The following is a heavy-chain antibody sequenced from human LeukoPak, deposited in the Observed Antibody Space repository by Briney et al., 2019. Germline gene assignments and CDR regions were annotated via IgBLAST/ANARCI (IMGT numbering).Heavy chain of an antibody. Sequence: ASVKVSCKASGDTFTTYYMHWVRQAPGQGLEWMGIINLSGATTSYAQKFQGRVTMSRDTSTSTVYMELSSLRSEDTAVYYCARDCGGRPGAKVNYFDYWGRGTLVTVSS. CDR2: INLSGATT. D-gene: IGHD2-21*01. J-gene: IGHJ4*02. CDR1: GDTFTTYY. CDR3: ARDCGGRPGAKVNYFDY. V-gene: IGHV1-46*01.